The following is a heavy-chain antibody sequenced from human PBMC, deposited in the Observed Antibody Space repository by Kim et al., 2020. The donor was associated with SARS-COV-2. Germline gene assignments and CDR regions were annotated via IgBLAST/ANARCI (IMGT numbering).Heavy chain of an antibody. J-gene: IGHJ6*02. Sequence: GGSLRLSCAASGFNFNTYSMHWVRQAPGKGLEWVSYISSSSTTMYYADSVRGRFTISRDNAKNSLFLQMNSLRDEDTAVYYCARCPLSMTMVRGMITTTLFYYYSMDAWGQGTTGTVSS. CDR3: ARCPLSMTMVRGMITTTLFYYYSMDA. CDR1: GFNFNTYS. CDR2: ISSSSTTM. V-gene: IGHV3-48*02. D-gene: IGHD3-10*01.